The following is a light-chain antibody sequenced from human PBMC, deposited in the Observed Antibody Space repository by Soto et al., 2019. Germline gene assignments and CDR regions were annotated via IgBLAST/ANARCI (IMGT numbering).Light chain of an antibody. Sequence: QSVLTQPPSASGTPGQRVTISCSGSSSNIGSNAVNWYQQLPGTAPKLLISRNNQRPSGVPDRFSGSKSGTSASLAISGLQSEDEADYYCAAWDDSLNGPLFGGGTKLTVL. V-gene: IGLV1-44*01. CDR2: RNN. CDR3: AAWDDSLNGPL. CDR1: SSNIGSNA. J-gene: IGLJ2*01.